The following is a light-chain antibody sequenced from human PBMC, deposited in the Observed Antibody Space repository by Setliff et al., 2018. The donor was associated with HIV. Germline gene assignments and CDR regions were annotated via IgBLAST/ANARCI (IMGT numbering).Light chain of an antibody. CDR2: EVT. Sequence: QSALTQPASVSGSPGQSITISCTGTSSDIGGYKYVSWYQQHPGKAPKLMIYEVTNRPSGVSYRFSGSKSGNTASLTISGLQAEDEADYYCSSYTGSTTPYVFGTGTKGTVL. J-gene: IGLJ1*01. CDR1: SSDIGGYKY. V-gene: IGLV2-14*01. CDR3: SSYTGSTTPYV.